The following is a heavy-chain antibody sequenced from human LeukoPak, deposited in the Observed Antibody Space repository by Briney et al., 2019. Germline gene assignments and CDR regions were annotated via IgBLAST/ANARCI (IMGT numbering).Heavy chain of an antibody. D-gene: IGHD3-22*01. Sequence: SETLSLTCTVSGGSISSYYWNWIRQPPGKGLEWIGYIYYSGSTNYNPSLTSRVTISVDTSKNQFSLKLGYVTAADTAVYSCARDPRYDSQVLFDYWGQGTLVTVSS. V-gene: IGHV4-59*12. CDR2: IYYSGST. J-gene: IGHJ4*02. CDR3: ARDPRYDSQVLFDY. CDR1: GGSISSYY.